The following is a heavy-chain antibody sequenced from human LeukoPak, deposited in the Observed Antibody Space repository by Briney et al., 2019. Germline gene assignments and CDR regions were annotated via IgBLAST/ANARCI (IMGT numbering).Heavy chain of an antibody. V-gene: IGHV3-23*01. Sequence: PGGSLRLSCAASGFTFSSYAMSWVRQAPGKGLEWVSAISGSGGSTYYADSVKGRFTISRDNSKNTLYLQMNSLRAEDTAVYYCAKGHRCYDFWSGYCPFDYWGQGTLVTVSS. CDR3: AKGHRCYDFWSGYCPFDY. J-gene: IGHJ4*02. CDR2: ISGSGGST. CDR1: GFTFSSYA. D-gene: IGHD3-3*01.